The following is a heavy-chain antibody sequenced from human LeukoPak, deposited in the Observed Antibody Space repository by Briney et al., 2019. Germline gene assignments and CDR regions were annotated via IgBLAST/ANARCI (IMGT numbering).Heavy chain of an antibody. J-gene: IGHJ6*03. CDR1: GGSFSGYY. CDR3: ARWLGAGTYSYYYMDV. D-gene: IGHD6-19*01. CDR2: INHSGST. Sequence: SETLSLTCAVYGGSFSGYYWSWIRQPPGKGLEWIGEINHSGSTNYNPSLKSRVTISVDTSKNQFSLKLSSVTAADTAVYYCARWLGAGTYSYYYMDVSGKGTTVTVSS. V-gene: IGHV4-34*01.